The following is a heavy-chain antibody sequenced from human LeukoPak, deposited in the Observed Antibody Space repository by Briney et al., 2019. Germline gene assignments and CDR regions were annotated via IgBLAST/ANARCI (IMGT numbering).Heavy chain of an antibody. D-gene: IGHD3-10*01. Sequence: PGGSLRLSCAASGFTFSNYAMHWVRQGLVKGLESMAVVSHDGIQTYYADSVKGRFTISRDNSKSTLFLQMNSLRAEDTAIYYCAEVESSYCRIWGQGTLVTVSS. CDR3: AEVESSYCRI. J-gene: IGHJ4*01. V-gene: IGHV3-30-3*01. CDR2: VSHDGIQT. CDR1: GFTFSNYA.